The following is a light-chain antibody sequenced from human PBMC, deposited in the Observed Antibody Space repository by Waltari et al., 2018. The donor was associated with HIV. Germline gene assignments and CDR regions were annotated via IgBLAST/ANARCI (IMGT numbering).Light chain of an antibody. CDR2: SAS. Sequence: ELVLTQSPATLSLSPGERATLSCRASQSVSNNYLAWYQQKPGQAPRLLINSASSRATGIPDRFSGSGSGTDFTLTISRLEPEDFAVYYCQQYCCSPLTFGGGTKVEIK. CDR3: QQYCCSPLT. CDR1: QSVSNNY. J-gene: IGKJ4*01. V-gene: IGKV3-20*01.